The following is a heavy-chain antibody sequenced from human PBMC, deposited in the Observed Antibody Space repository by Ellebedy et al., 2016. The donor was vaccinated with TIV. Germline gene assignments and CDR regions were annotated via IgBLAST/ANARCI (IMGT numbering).Heavy chain of an antibody. CDR1: GGSISSSSYY. CDR3: ATANGGYDPGALDI. D-gene: IGHD5-12*01. Sequence: MPSETLSLTCTVSGGSISSSSYYWGWIRQPPGKGLEWIGSLYYSGSAYYKSSLKSRVIISVDTSKNQFSLKLSSVTAADTAVYYCATANGGYDPGALDIWGLGTVVTVSS. V-gene: IGHV4-39*01. J-gene: IGHJ3*02. CDR2: LYYSGSA.